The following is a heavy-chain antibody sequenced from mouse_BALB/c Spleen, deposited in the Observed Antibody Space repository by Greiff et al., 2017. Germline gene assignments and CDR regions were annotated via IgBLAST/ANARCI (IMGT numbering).Heavy chain of an antibody. Sequence: EVQLVESGGGLVKPGGSLKLSCAASGFTFSSYTMSWVRQTPEKRLEWVATISSGGSYTYYPDSVKGRFTISRDNAKNTLYLQMSSLKSEDTAMYYCTRDQGTGYFDYWGQGTTLTVSS. CDR3: TRDQGTGYFDY. CDR2: ISSGGSYT. J-gene: IGHJ2*01. D-gene: IGHD3-2*02. CDR1: GFTFSSYT. V-gene: IGHV5-6-4*01.